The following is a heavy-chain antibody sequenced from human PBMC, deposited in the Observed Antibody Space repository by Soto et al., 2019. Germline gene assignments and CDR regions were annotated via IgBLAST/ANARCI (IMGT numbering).Heavy chain of an antibody. D-gene: IGHD1-26*01. J-gene: IGHJ5*02. CDR2: IYYSGST. CDR3: ARDHYSGRSRYWFDP. V-gene: IGHV4-31*03. CDR1: GGSISSGGYY. Sequence: SETLSLTCTVSGGSISSGGYYWSWIRQHPGKGLEWIGYIYYSGSTYYNPSLKSRVTISVDTSKNQFSLKLSSVTAADTAVYYCARDHYSGRSRYWFDPWGQGTLITVSS.